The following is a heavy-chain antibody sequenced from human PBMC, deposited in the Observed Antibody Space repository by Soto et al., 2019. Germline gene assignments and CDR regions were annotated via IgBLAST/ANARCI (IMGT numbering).Heavy chain of an antibody. CDR3: ARDSSPRYFDY. J-gene: IGHJ4*02. CDR2: IYYSGST. Sequence: QVQLQAAGPGLVKPSPTLSLTCTVSGGSISSGGYYWSWIRQHPGKGLEWIGYIYYSGSTYYNPSLKSRVTISVDTSKNQFSLKLSSVTAADTAVYYCARDSSPRYFDYWGQGTLVTVSS. CDR1: GGSISSGGYY. D-gene: IGHD6-13*01. V-gene: IGHV4-31*03.